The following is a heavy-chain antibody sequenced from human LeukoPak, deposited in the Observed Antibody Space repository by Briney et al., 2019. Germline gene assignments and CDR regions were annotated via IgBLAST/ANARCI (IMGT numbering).Heavy chain of an antibody. CDR3: ARVDRRRATSIAARLDY. CDR2: ISYDGSNK. Sequence: GRSLRLSCAASGFTFSSYAMHWVRQAPGKGQEWVAVISYDGSNKYYADSVKGRFTISRDNSKNTLYLQMNSLRAEDTAVYYCARVDRRRATSIAARLDYWGQGTLVTVSS. V-gene: IGHV3-30-3*01. J-gene: IGHJ4*02. CDR1: GFTFSSYA. D-gene: IGHD6-6*01.